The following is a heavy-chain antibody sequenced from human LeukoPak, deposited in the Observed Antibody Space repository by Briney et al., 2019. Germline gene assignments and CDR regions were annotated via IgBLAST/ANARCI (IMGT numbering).Heavy chain of an antibody. CDR2: ISSGGSTI. CDR3: ARVSSSQTWGFGF. D-gene: IGHD6-13*01. CDR1: GFTFDDYG. V-gene: IGHV3-11*04. Sequence: GGSLRLSCAASGFTFDDYGMSWIRQAPGKGLEWVSYISSGGSTIYYADFVKGRFTISRDNAKSSLYLQMNSLRAEDTAVYYCARVSSSQTWGFGFWGQGTLVTVSS. J-gene: IGHJ4*02.